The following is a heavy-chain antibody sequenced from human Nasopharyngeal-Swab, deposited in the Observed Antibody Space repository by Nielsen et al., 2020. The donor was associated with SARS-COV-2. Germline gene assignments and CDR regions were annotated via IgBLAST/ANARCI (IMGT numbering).Heavy chain of an antibody. Sequence: SETLSLTCTVSGGSISSSSYYWGGIRQPPGKGLEWIGSIYYSGSTYYNPSLKSRVTISVDTSKNQFSLKLSSVTAADTAVYYCARHDHTIVRAIDYWGQGTLVTVSS. D-gene: IGHD3-3*01. CDR3: ARHDHTIVRAIDY. CDR1: GGSISSSSYY. CDR2: IYYSGST. V-gene: IGHV4-39*01. J-gene: IGHJ4*02.